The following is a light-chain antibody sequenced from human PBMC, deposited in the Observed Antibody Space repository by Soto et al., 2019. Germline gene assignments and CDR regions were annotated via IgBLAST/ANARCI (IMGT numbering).Light chain of an antibody. Sequence: EIVLTQSPGTLSLSPGEGATLSCRASQSVSSNNLAWYQQKPGRAPRLLIVGASNRASDIPHRFSGSGSGTDFALTISRLELEEFAVYYCQQYGSSPPYTFGQGTKLEIK. CDR1: QSVSSNN. CDR2: GAS. V-gene: IGKV3-20*01. CDR3: QQYGSSPPYT. J-gene: IGKJ2*01.